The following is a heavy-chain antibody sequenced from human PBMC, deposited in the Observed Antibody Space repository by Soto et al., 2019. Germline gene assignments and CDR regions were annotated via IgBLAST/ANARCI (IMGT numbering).Heavy chain of an antibody. Sequence: QVQLVQSGAEVKKPGSSVKVSCKASGGTFSSYTISWVRQAPGQGIEWMGRIIPILGIANYAQKFQGRVTITADKSTSTAYMELSSLRSEDTAVYYCARPETWFDWGQGTLVTVSS. CDR3: ARPETWFD. CDR1: GGTFSSYT. J-gene: IGHJ4*02. D-gene: IGHD3-22*01. V-gene: IGHV1-69*02. CDR2: IIPILGIA.